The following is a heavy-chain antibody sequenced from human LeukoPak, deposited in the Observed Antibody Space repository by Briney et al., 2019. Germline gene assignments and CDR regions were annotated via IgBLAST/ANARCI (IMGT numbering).Heavy chain of an antibody. V-gene: IGHV4-59*01. CDR2: IYYSGST. D-gene: IGHD3-9*01. CDR3: ARANPYDILTGYYRVIDY. J-gene: IGHJ4*02. CDR1: GGSISSYY. Sequence: SETLSLTCTVSGGSISSYYWSWIRQPPGKGLEWIGYIYYSGSTNYNPSLKSRVTISVDTSMNQFSLKLSSVTAADTAVYYCARANPYDILTGYYRVIDYWGQGTLVTVSS.